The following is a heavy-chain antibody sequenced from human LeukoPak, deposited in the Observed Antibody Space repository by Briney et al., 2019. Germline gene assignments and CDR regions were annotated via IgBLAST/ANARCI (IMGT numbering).Heavy chain of an antibody. D-gene: IGHD6-19*01. Sequence: PSETLSLTCTVSGGSISSYYWSWIRQPPGKGLEWIGYIYYSGSTNYNPSLKSRVTISVDTSKNQFSLKLSSVTAADTAVYYCASRSGPKGGYYYYYMDVWGKGTTVTVSS. CDR2: IYYSGST. CDR1: GGSISSYY. J-gene: IGHJ6*03. V-gene: IGHV4-59*01. CDR3: ASRSGPKGGYYYYYMDV.